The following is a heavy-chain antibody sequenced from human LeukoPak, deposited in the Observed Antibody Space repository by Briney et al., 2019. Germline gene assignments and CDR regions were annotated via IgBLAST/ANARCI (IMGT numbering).Heavy chain of an antibody. D-gene: IGHD1-26*01. J-gene: IGHJ3*02. CDR3: AKEWELLRIMDAFDI. CDR1: GFTFSSYS. Sequence: GGSLRLSCAASGFTFSSYSMNWFRQAPGKGLEWVSSISSSSSYIYYADSVKGRFTISRDNAKNSLYLQMNSLRAEDTAVYYCAKEWELLRIMDAFDIWGQGTMVTVSS. V-gene: IGHV3-21*01. CDR2: ISSSSSYI.